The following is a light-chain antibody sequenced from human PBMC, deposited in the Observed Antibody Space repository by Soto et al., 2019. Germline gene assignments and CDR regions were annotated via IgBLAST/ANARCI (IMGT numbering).Light chain of an antibody. CDR3: QQYNSWPPYT. CDR1: QSVSNN. CDR2: GAS. J-gene: IGKJ2*01. V-gene: IGKV3-15*01. Sequence: EIVMTQSPATLSVSPGERATLSCRASQSVSNNLAWYQQKPGQAPRLLIYGASTRATGIPARFSGSGSGTEFSLTVSSLQSEDFAVYYCQQYNSWPPYTFGQGTKLEIK.